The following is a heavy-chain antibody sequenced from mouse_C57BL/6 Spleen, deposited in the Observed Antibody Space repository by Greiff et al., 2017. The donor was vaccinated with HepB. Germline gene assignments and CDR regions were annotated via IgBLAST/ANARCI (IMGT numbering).Heavy chain of an antibody. J-gene: IGHJ2*01. CDR1: GYTFTSYW. CDR3: ARKLTGTGYFDY. D-gene: IGHD4-1*01. V-gene: IGHV1-59*01. CDR2: IDPSDSYT. Sequence: QVQLQQSGAELVRPGTSVKLSCKASGYTFTSYWMHWVKQRPGQGLEWIGVIDPSDSYTNYNQKFKGKATLTVDTSSSTAYMQLSSLTSEDSAVYYCARKLTGTGYFDYWGQGTTLTVSS.